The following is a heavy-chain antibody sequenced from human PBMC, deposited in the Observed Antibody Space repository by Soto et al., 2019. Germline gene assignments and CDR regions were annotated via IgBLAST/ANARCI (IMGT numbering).Heavy chain of an antibody. CDR1: GAPISSSSYH. V-gene: IGHV4-39*01. J-gene: IGHJ3*02. CDR3: ASIDAFDI. Sequence: SETLSLTCPVSGAPISSSSYHWGWIRQPPGRGLEWIGSIYYSGNTYYSPSLQSRVTLSIDTSRDQFSLKLSSVTAADTAVYYCASIDAFDIWGQGTMVTVSS. CDR2: IYYSGNT.